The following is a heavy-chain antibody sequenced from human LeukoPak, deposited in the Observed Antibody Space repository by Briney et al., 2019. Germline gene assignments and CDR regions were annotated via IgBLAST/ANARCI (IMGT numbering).Heavy chain of an antibody. Sequence: GGSLRLSCAASGFTFSSYAMTWVRQAPGKGLEWVSGISDSGGNTYYADSVKGRFTVPRDNPKNTLYLQMNSLRAEDTAVYYCAKATWGGSGSYFDHWGQGTLVTVSS. CDR2: ISDSGGNT. CDR3: AKATWGGSGSYFDH. J-gene: IGHJ4*02. D-gene: IGHD1-26*01. CDR1: GFTFSSYA. V-gene: IGHV3-23*01.